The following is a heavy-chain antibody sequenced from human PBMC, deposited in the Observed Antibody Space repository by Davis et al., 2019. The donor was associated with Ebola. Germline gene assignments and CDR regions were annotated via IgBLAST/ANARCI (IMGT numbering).Heavy chain of an antibody. CDR3: ARAAPGGYYYYGMDV. V-gene: IGHV3-9*01. J-gene: IGHJ6*02. Sequence: SLKISCAASGFTFDDYAMHWVRQAPGKGLEWVSGISWNSGSLDYADSVKGRFTISRDNAKNTLYLQMNSLRAEDTAVYYCARAAPGGYYYYGMDVWGQGTTVTVSS. CDR1: GFTFDDYA. CDR2: ISWNSGSL. D-gene: IGHD1-14*01.